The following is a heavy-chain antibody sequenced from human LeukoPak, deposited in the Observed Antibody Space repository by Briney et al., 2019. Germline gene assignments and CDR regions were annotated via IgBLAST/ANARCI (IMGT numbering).Heavy chain of an antibody. Sequence: GESLQISCKGSGYSFSTYWIGWVRQMPGKGLAWMGIIYPGDSDTRYSPSFQGQVTISADKSISTAYLQWSSLKASDTAMYYCARVPGDYMRDLQHWGQGTLVTVSS. V-gene: IGHV5-51*01. J-gene: IGHJ1*01. CDR2: IYPGDSDT. D-gene: IGHD4-17*01. CDR1: GYSFSTYW. CDR3: ARVPGDYMRDLQH.